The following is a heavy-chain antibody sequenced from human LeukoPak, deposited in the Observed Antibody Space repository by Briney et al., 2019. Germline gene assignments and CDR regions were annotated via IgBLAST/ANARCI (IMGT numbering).Heavy chain of an antibody. D-gene: IGHD3-16*01. CDR1: GDSVSSNSAA. Sequence: QTLSLTCAISGDSVSSNSAAWNWIRQSPSRGLEWLGRTYYRSRSKWYNGYAVSVKSRITINPDTSKNQFSLHLNSVTPEDTAVYYCARGQGGYIDYWGQGTLVTVSS. CDR2: TYYRSRSKWYN. CDR3: ARGQGGYIDY. J-gene: IGHJ4*02. V-gene: IGHV6-1*01.